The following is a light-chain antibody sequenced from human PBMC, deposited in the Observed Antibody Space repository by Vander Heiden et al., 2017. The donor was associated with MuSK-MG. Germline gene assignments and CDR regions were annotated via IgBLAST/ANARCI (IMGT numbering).Light chain of an antibody. V-gene: IGLV6-57*01. J-gene: IGLJ3*02. CDR2: DDN. CDR3: QSYDTNNQGV. CDR1: SGSIASNS. Sequence: NFMLTQPHSVSESPGKTVTISCTRSSGSIASNSVLWYQQHPGSSPTIVMYDDNQRPSGVPDRFSGSIDSSSNSASLTISGLKTEDEADDYCQSYDTNNQGVFGGGTRLTVL.